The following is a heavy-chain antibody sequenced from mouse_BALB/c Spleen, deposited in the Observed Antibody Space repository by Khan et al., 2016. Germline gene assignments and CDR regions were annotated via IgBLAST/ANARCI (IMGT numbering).Heavy chain of an antibody. CDR2: INYDGSN. D-gene: IGHD1-1*01. CDR1: GYSITSGYY. CDR3: TRGGDYGRNHYWDFDV. J-gene: IGHJ1*01. V-gene: IGHV3-6*02. Sequence: EVQLQESGPGLVKPSQSLSLTCSVTGYSITSGYYWNWIRQFPGNKLEWMGYINYDGSNNFNPSLKNRISITRDPSTNQFFLKLNSVTSEDAATYYCTRGGDYGRNHYWDFDVWGAGTTVTVAS.